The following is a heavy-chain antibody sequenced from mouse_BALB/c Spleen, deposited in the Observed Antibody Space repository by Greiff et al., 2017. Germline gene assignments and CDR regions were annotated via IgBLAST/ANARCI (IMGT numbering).Heavy chain of an antibody. CDR3: NPYYYGSSAYFDY. CDR2: IDPENGDT. V-gene: IGHV14-4*02. Sequence: VQLKQSGAELVRSGASVKLSCTASGFNIKDYYMHWVKQRPEQGLEWIGWIDPENGDTEYAPKFQGKATMTADTSSNTAYLQLSSLTSEDTAVYYCNPYYYGSSAYFDYWGQGTTLTVSS. CDR1: GFNIKDYY. J-gene: IGHJ2*01. D-gene: IGHD1-1*01.